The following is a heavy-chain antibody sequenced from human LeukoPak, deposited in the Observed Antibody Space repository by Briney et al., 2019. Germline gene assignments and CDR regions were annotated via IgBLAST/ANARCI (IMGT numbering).Heavy chain of an antibody. J-gene: IGHJ4*02. D-gene: IGHD3-10*01. Sequence: GASVKVSCKASGYTFSSYDIIWVRQAPGQGLEWMGCINSYNGNTNYAQKLQGRVTMTTDTSTSTAYMELRSLRSDDTAVYYCARVSLVRGVIGPEGNWGQGTLVTVSS. CDR3: ARVSLVRGVIGPEGN. CDR1: GYTFSSYD. V-gene: IGHV1-18*01. CDR2: INSYNGNT.